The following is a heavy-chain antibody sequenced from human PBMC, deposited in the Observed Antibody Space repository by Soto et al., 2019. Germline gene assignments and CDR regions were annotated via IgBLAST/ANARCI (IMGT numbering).Heavy chain of an antibody. Sequence: GGSLRLSCAASGFTVSSNYMSWVCQAPGKGLEWVSVIYSGGSTYYADSVKGRFTISRDNSKNTLYLQMNSLRAEDTAVYYCARERGYSYGYYYYYYMDVWGKGTTVTVSS. V-gene: IGHV3-66*01. CDR2: IYSGGST. CDR3: ARERGYSYGYYYYYYMDV. CDR1: GFTVSSNY. D-gene: IGHD5-18*01. J-gene: IGHJ6*03.